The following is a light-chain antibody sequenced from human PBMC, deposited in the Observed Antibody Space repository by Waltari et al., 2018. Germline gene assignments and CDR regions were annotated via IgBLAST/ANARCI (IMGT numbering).Light chain of an antibody. V-gene: IGLV2-8*01. CDR3: SSYAGSNKRV. Sequence: QSALTPPPSASGSPGQSVTISCTGTSRAVGGYHYVSWYQQHPGKAPKLMIYEVNKRPSGVPDRFSGSKSGNTASLTVSGLQAEDEADYYCSSYAGSNKRVFGGGTKVTVL. J-gene: IGLJ3*02. CDR1: SRAVGGYHY. CDR2: EVN.